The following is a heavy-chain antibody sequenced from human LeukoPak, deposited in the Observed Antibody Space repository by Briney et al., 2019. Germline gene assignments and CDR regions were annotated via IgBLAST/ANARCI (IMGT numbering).Heavy chain of an antibody. D-gene: IGHD6-6*01. V-gene: IGHV1-46*01. J-gene: IGHJ4*02. CDR2: INPSGGST. CDR3: ARDGIAARPDY. CDR1: GYTFTSYY. Sequence: GASVKVSCRASGYTFTSYYMHWVRQAPGQGLEWMGIINPSGGSTSYAQKFQGRVTMTRDTSTSTVYMELSSLRSEDTAVYYCARDGIAARPDYWGQGTLVTVSS.